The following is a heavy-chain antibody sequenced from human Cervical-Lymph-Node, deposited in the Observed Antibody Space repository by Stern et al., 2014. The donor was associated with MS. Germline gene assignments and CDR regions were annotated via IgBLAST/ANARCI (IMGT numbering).Heavy chain of an antibody. Sequence: QVQLMQSGAEVKKPGASVKVSCKASGYTFTSYGISWGRQAPGLGLEWMGWITTYNGNSNYAQKHQGRVTMTADTSTRTAYMELRSLRSDDTAAYFCARGSSSGWYYFDYWGQGTLVTVSS. CDR1: GYTFTSYG. J-gene: IGHJ4*02. V-gene: IGHV1-18*01. CDR2: ITTYNGNS. CDR3: ARGSSSGWYYFDY. D-gene: IGHD6-19*01.